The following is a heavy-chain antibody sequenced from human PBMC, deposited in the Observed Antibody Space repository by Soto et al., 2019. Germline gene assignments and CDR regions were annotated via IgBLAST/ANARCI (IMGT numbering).Heavy chain of an antibody. J-gene: IGHJ4*02. CDR3: AREGQLGYFDY. V-gene: IGHV3-33*01. CDR2: IWYDGSNK. Sequence: GSLRLSCAASGFTFSSYGMHWVRQAPGKGLEWVAVIWYDGSNKYYADSVKGRFTISRDNSKNTLYLQMNSLRAEDTAVYYCAREGQLGYFDYWGQGTLVTVSS. D-gene: IGHD6-6*01. CDR1: GFTFSSYG.